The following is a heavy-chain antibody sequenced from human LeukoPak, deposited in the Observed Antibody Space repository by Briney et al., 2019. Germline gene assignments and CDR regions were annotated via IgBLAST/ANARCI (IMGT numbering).Heavy chain of an antibody. V-gene: IGHV1-8*01. J-gene: IGHJ4*02. Sequence: GASAKVSCKASGYTFTSYDFNWVRQATGQLPEWMGWMSPNSGDTGYAQKFQDRVTMTRNTSISTAYMELSSLRSDDTAVYYCARGPPNWGYDYWGPGTLVTVSS. CDR1: GYTFTSYD. CDR3: ARGPPNWGYDY. D-gene: IGHD7-27*01. CDR2: MSPNSGDT.